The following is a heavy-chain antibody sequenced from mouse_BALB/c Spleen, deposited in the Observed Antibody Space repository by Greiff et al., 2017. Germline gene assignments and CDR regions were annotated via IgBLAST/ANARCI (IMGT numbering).Heavy chain of an antibody. CDR2: INPSSGYT. D-gene: IGHD2-3*01. V-gene: IGHV1-4*02. Sequence: QVQLKESAAELARPGASVKMSCKASGYTFTSYTMHWVKQRPGQGLEWIGYINPSSGYTEYNQKFKDKTTLTADKSSSTAYMQLSSLTSEDSAVYYCARGWLLRGEYFDVWGAGTTVTVSS. J-gene: IGHJ1*01. CDR1: GYTFTSYT. CDR3: ARGWLLRGEYFDV.